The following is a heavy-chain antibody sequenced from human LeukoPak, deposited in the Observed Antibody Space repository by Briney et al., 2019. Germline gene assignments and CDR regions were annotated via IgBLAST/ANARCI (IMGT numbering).Heavy chain of an antibody. Sequence: PSETLSLTCTVSGGSISSGDYYWSWIRQPPGKGLEWIGYIYYSGSTYYNPSLRSRVIISEDTSKNQFSLKLNSVTAADTAVYYCARGRGSYGRWGQGTLVTVSS. CDR3: ARGRGSYGR. D-gene: IGHD5-18*01. V-gene: IGHV4-30-4*01. J-gene: IGHJ4*02. CDR2: IYYSGST. CDR1: GGSISSGDYY.